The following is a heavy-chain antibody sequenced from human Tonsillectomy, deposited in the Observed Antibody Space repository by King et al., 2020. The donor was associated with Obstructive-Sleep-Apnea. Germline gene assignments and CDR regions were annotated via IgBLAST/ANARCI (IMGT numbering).Heavy chain of an antibody. CDR3: TTEGGFVVIPAAVFDF. Sequence: VQLVESGGGLVKPGGSLRLSCAVSGFTFSNAWMSWVRQAPGKGLEWVGRIKSRTDGGTTDYAAPVKGRFTISGDDSKNTVYLQMNGLKTEDTAVYYCTTEGGFVVIPAAVFDFWGQGTLVTVSS. CDR2: IKSRTDGGTT. J-gene: IGHJ4*02. D-gene: IGHD2-2*01. CDR1: GFTFSNAW. V-gene: IGHV3-15*01.